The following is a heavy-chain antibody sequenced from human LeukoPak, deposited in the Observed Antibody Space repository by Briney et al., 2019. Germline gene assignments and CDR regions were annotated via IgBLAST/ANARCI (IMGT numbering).Heavy chain of an antibody. V-gene: IGHV3-30-3*01. CDR3: ARDKGGLYGDYD. CDR2: ISYDGSKK. J-gene: IGHJ4*02. Sequence: GRSLRLSCAASGFTFSSYAMHWVREALGKGLEWVSVISYDGSKKYYADSVRGRFTLSKDNSKNPLHLQMNSLRAEDTAVYYCARDKGGLYGDYDWGQGTLVTVSS. CDR1: GFTFSSYA. D-gene: IGHD4-17*01.